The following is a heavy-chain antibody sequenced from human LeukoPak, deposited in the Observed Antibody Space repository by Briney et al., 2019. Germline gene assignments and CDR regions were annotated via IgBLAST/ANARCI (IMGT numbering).Heavy chain of an antibody. D-gene: IGHD6-19*01. V-gene: IGHV3-23*01. CDR2: ISGSGGST. J-gene: IGHJ4*02. CDR1: GFTFSSYA. Sequence: GGSLRLSCAASGFTFSSYAMSWVRQAPGKGLEWVSAISGSGGSTYYADSVKGRFTISRDNSKNTLYLQMNSLRAEDTAVYYCANHPPPRTSIAVAGKPDYWGQGTLVTVSS. CDR3: ANHPPPRTSIAVAGKPDY.